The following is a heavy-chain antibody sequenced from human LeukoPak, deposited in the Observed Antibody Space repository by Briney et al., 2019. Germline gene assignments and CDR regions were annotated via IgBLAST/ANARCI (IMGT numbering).Heavy chain of an antibody. CDR1: GGSFSGYY. D-gene: IGHD3-3*01. V-gene: IGHV4-34*01. CDR2: INHSGST. Sequence: PSETLSLTCAVYGGSFSGYYWSWIRQPPGKGLEWIGEINHSGSTNYNPSLKSRVTISVDTSKNQFSLKLSSVTAADTAVYYCARGQDDFWSGYSRGMDVWGQGTTVTVS. CDR3: ARGQDDFWSGYSRGMDV. J-gene: IGHJ6*02.